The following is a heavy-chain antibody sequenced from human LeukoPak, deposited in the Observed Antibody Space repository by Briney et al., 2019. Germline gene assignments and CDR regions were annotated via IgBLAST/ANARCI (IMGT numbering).Heavy chain of an antibody. CDR2: ISYDGSNK. CDR3: AKDVDPFGSGSYVEGFDY. J-gene: IGHJ4*02. CDR1: GFTFSSYG. D-gene: IGHD3-10*01. V-gene: IGHV3-30*18. Sequence: GGSLRLSCAASGFTFSSYGMHWVRRAPGKGLEWVAVISYDGSNKYYADSVKGRFTISRDNSKNTLYLRMNSLRAVDTAVYYCAKDVDPFGSGSYVEGFDYWGQGTLVTVSS.